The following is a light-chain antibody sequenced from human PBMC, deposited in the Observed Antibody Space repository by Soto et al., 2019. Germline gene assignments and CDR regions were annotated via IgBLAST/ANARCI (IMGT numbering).Light chain of an antibody. V-gene: IGKV3D-15*01. CDR2: GAS. Sequence: EIVMTQSPATLSVSLGERATLSCRASQSVSSNLAWYQQEPGQAPRLLIYGASTRATGIPAMFSGSGSGTEFTLTISSLQSEDFAVYYCQQYNNWPPLTFGGGTKVDIK. CDR3: QQYNNWPPLT. CDR1: QSVSSN. J-gene: IGKJ4*01.